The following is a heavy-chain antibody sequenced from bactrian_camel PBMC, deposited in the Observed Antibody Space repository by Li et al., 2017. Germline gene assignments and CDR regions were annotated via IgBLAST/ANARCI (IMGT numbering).Heavy chain of an antibody. CDR3: AADNALTCLLGRTYDYKY. Sequence: HVQLVESGGGSVQAGGSLTLSCAYVGYPGSRYCVGWFRQAPGKEREAVAGMSTAGGSAYYRASVKGRFTISQDNAKNTVYLQMNSLKPEDTAIYYCAADNALTCLLGRTYDYKYWGQGTQVTVS. J-gene: IGHJ4*01. D-gene: IGHD1*01. CDR1: GYPGSRYC. CDR2: MSTAGGSA. V-gene: IGHV3-3*01.